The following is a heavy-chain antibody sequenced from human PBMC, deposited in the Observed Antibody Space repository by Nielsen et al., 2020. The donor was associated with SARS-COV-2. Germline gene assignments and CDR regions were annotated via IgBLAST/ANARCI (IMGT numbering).Heavy chain of an antibody. D-gene: IGHD6-19*01. CDR1: GLTFSSSW. V-gene: IGHV3-7*01. Sequence: GGSLRLSCAASGLTFSSSWMTWARQTPGKGLEWVANIKEDGSETFYVDSAKGRFTVSRDNAKNSLYLQMNSLRVEDTAIYYCTGSGRYWGQGTLVTVSS. CDR3: TGSGRY. J-gene: IGHJ4*02. CDR2: IKEDGSET.